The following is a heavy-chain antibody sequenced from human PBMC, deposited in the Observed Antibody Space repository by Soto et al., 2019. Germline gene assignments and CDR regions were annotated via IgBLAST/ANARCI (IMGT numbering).Heavy chain of an antibody. CDR3: ARDDAWAFDI. CDR2: ISRSGGET. CDR1: GFILGDYS. J-gene: IGHJ3*02. Sequence: VQLVESGGALAQPGGSLTLSCAASGFILGDYSMNWVRQAPGKGLEWLSYISRSGGETFYVDSAKGRFTISRDNAKNSLSLQMNSLRDEDTAVYYCARDDAWAFDIWGQGTVVTVSS. V-gene: IGHV3-48*02.